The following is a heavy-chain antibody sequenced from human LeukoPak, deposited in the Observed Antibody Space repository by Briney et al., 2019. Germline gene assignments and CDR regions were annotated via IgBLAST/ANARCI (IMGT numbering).Heavy chain of an antibody. CDR1: GGSISSSSYY. D-gene: IGHD6-6*01. Sequence: PSETLSLTCTVSGGSISSSSYYWGWIRQPPGKGLEGIGSIYYSGSTYYNPSLKSRVTISVDRSKNQFSLKLSSVTAADTAVYYCAREDEYSSSSVAFDIWGQGTMVTVSS. J-gene: IGHJ3*02. V-gene: IGHV4-39*07. CDR3: AREDEYSSSSVAFDI. CDR2: IYYSGST.